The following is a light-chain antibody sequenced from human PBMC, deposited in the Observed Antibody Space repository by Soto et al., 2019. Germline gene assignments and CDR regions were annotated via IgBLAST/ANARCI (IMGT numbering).Light chain of an antibody. J-gene: IGKJ5*01. V-gene: IGKV1-39*01. Sequence: DVQMTQSPSSLSASVGDRVTITCRSSQSISNYLNWYQQNPGKPPRVLIYGATNVQSGVPSRFSGSGSGTDFTLAISNLRPEDFATYYCHQTYSPPLTFGQGPRL. CDR1: QSISNY. CDR3: HQTYSPPLT. CDR2: GAT.